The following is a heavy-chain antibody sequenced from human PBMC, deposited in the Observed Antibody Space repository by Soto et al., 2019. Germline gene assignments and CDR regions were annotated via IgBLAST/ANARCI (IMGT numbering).Heavy chain of an antibody. J-gene: IGHJ5*02. Sequence: EVQLLESGGGLVQPGGSLRLSCAASGFTFSSYAMSWVRQAPGKGLEWVSAISGSGGSTYYAASVKGRLTISRDNSKNTLYLQMNSLRAQDTAVYYCAKVNDYVWGSYRYRWGDNWFDPWGQGTLVTVSS. CDR3: AKVNDYVWGSYRYRWGDNWFDP. D-gene: IGHD3-16*02. CDR2: ISGSGGST. CDR1: GFTFSSYA. V-gene: IGHV3-23*01.